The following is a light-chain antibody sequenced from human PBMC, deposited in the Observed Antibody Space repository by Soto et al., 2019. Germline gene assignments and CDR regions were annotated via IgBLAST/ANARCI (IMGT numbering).Light chain of an antibody. CDR3: SSYTSSTSYV. Sequence: QSVLTQPASVSGSPGQSITISCTGTSSDVGGYDYVSWYQQHPGKAPKLMTYDVTNRPSGVSNRFSGSKSGNTASLTISGLQAEDEASYYCSSYTSSTSYVFGTGTKVTVL. CDR1: SSDVGGYDY. CDR2: DVT. J-gene: IGLJ1*01. V-gene: IGLV2-14*01.